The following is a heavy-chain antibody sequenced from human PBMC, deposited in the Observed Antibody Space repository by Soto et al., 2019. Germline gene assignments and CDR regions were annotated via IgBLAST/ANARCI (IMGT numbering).Heavy chain of an antibody. CDR1: GFTFSTYG. J-gene: IGHJ4*02. D-gene: IGHD3-22*01. CDR3: AKEQLAMTVVVADYFDS. V-gene: IGHV3-30*18. Sequence: QVQLVESGGGVVQPGKSLRLSCAASGFTFSTYGIHWVRQAPGKGLEWVALISYDGGSKYYGDSVKGRFIISRDNSHNTVSPQMNSLRADDTAVYFCAKEQLAMTVVVADYFDSWGQGTLVTVSS. CDR2: ISYDGGSK.